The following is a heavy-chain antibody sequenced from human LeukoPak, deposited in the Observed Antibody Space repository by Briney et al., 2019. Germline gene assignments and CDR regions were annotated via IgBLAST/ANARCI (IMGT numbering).Heavy chain of an antibody. CDR2: IKPDGSDT. V-gene: IGHV3-74*01. D-gene: IGHD2-2*01. CDR3: ARAYPVDIVVVPAAPDF. CDR1: GFTFTTHW. J-gene: IGHJ4*02. Sequence: GGSLRLSCGASGFTFTTHWIHWVRQAPGKGLVWVSRIKPDGSDTNYADSVKGRFTISRDNAKSTLYLQMNSLRAEDTAVYYCARAYPVDIVVVPAAPDFWGQGTLVTVSS.